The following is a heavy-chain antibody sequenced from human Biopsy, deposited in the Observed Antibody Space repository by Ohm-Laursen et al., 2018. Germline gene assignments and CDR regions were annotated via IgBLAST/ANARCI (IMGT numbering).Heavy chain of an antibody. V-gene: IGHV4-39*01. CDR3: PRHVVLTKPRRAFDI. CDR1: GDSVTSDNYF. J-gene: IGHJ3*02. D-gene: IGHD2-21*02. CDR2: KHYRGGS. Sequence: SETLSLTCTVSGDSVTSDNYFWAWIRQPPGKGLEWIGSKHYRGGSYSNPSLRSRVAMSVDTAKNQISLTLASVTAADTAVYFCPRHVVLTKPRRAFDIWGQGTVVTVSS.